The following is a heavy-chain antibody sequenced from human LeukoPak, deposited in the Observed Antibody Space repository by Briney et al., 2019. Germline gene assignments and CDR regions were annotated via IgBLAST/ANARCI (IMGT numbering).Heavy chain of an antibody. D-gene: IGHD4/OR15-4a*01. CDR2: ISTSGSNT. V-gene: IGHV3-21*01. CDR1: GFTFSDFD. J-gene: IGHJ4*02. CDR3: AREGNYGARYLAH. Sequence: GGSLRLSCVASGFTFSDFDMNWVRQAPGQGLEWVSSISTSGSNTYYADSVRGRFTISRQNAKNSIYLQLSSLRAEDSAVYYCAREGNYGARYLAHWGQGALVLVSS.